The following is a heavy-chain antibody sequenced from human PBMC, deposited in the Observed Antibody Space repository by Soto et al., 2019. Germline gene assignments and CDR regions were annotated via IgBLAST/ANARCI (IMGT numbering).Heavy chain of an antibody. Sequence: SDTLSLTCTVSGGSISSYYWSWIRQPPGKGLEWIGYIYYSGSTNYNPSLKSRVTISVDTSKNQFSLKLSSVTAADTAVYYCARHGWFGELRRSNWLDPWGQGTLVTVSS. CDR3: ARHGWFGELRRSNWLDP. V-gene: IGHV4-59*08. D-gene: IGHD3-10*01. J-gene: IGHJ5*02. CDR1: GGSISSYY. CDR2: IYYSGST.